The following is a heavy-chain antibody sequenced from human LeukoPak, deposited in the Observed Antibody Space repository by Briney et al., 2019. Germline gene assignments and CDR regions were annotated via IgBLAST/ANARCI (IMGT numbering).Heavy chain of an antibody. J-gene: IGHJ4*02. Sequence: NPGGSLRLSCAASGFTFSSYSMNWVRQAPGKGLEWVSSISSSSSYIYYADSVKGRFTISRDNAKNSLYLQMNSLRAEDTAVYYCARDHYSSSSGLFNQDYWGQGTLVTVSS. CDR2: ISSSSSYI. CDR3: ARDHYSSSSGLFNQDY. V-gene: IGHV3-21*01. CDR1: GFTFSSYS. D-gene: IGHD6-6*01.